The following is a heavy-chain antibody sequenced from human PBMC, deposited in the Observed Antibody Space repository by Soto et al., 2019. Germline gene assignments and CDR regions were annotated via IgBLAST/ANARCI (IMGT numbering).Heavy chain of an antibody. Sequence: EVQLLESGGGLVQPGGSLRLSCAASGFTFSSYAMSWVRQAPGKGLEWVSAISGSGGSTYYADSVKGRFTISRDNSKNTLYLQMNSLRSEDTAVYYCAQAIEGATLYYYYGMDVWGQGNTVTFSS. CDR2: ISGSGGST. CDR3: AQAIEGATLYYYYGMDV. D-gene: IGHD1-26*01. V-gene: IGHV3-23*01. J-gene: IGHJ6*02. CDR1: GFTFSSYA.